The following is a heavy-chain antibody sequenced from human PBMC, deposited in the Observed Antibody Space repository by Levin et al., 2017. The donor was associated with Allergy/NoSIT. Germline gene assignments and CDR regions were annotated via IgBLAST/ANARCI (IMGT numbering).Heavy chain of an antibody. CDR2: IYPRDSDT. J-gene: IGHJ4*02. CDR1: GYGFPSYW. D-gene: IGHD4-11*01. CDR3: ARLPNSNYFDY. Sequence: GESLKISCKGSGYGFPSYWIAWVRQMPGKGLEWMGIIYPRDSDTTYSASFQGRVTISADKSSSTAYLHWISLQASDTAIYFCARLPNSNYFDYWGQGTVVTVSS. V-gene: IGHV5-51*01.